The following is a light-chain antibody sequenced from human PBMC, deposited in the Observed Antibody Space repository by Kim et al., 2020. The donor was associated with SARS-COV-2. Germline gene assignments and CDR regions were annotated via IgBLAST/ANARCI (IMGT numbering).Light chain of an antibody. J-gene: IGLJ1*01. CDR1: SSDVGGYDH. V-gene: IGLV2-8*01. CDR3: NSYAGRNNFV. Sequence: QSALTQPPSASGSLGQSVTISCTGTSSDVGGYDHVSWFQQHPGKAPKLLIYEVNKRPSGVPDRFSGSKSGNTASLTVSGLQAEDESDYYCNSYAGRNNFVFGTGTKVTVL. CDR2: EVN.